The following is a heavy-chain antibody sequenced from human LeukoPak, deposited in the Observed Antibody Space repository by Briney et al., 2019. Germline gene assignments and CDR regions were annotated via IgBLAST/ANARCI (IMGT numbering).Heavy chain of an antibody. CDR3: ARGQRTAGCSSTSCYSSCFDY. J-gene: IGHJ4*02. CDR2: INHSGST. D-gene: IGHD2-2*01. CDR1: GGSFRGYY. V-gene: IGHV4-34*01. Sequence: SETLSLTCAVYGGSFRGYYWSWIRQPPGKGLGWIGEINHSGSTNYNPSLKSRVTISVDTSKNQFSLKLSSMTAADTAVYYCARGQRTAGCSSTSCYSSCFDYWGQGTLVTVSS.